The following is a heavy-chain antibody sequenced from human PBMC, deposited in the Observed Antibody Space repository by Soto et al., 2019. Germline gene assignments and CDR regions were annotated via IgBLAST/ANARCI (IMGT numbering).Heavy chain of an antibody. J-gene: IGHJ4*02. D-gene: IGHD6-13*01. CDR3: TRGDSNSWSDY. Sequence: QVQLVESGGGVVQPGRSLRLSCAASGFTFRSYAMDWVRQAPGKGLEWVADISYDGTNKYYAVSVKGRFTISRDNAKNTLSLQMNSLRPEDTAVYYCTRGDSNSWSDYWGQGTLVTVSS. CDR1: GFTFRSYA. V-gene: IGHV3-30*01. CDR2: ISYDGTNK.